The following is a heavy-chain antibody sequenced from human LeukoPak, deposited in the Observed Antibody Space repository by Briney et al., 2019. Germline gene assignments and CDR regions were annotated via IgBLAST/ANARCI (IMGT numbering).Heavy chain of an antibody. Sequence: PSETLSLTCTVSGGSISSYYWSWIRQPAGKGLEWIGRIYTSGSTNYNPSLKSRVTMSVDTSKNQFSLKLSSVTAADTAVYYCARDNSSSSVGWFDPWGQGTLVTVSS. CDR1: GGSISSYY. CDR3: ARDNSSSSVGWFDP. J-gene: IGHJ5*02. V-gene: IGHV4-4*07. D-gene: IGHD6-6*01. CDR2: IYTSGST.